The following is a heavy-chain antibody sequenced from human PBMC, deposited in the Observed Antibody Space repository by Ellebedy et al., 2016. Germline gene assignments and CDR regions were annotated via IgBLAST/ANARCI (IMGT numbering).Heavy chain of an antibody. CDR3: ARDVITMTQSHHDY. V-gene: IGHV3-7*01. CDR2: IKQDGSEK. Sequence: GGSLRLXXAASGFTFSDYYMSWIRQVPGKGLEWVANIKQDGSEKYYVDSVKGRFTISRDNAKNSLYLQMNSLRAEDTAVYYCARDVITMTQSHHDYWGQGTLVTVSS. J-gene: IGHJ4*02. CDR1: GFTFSDYY. D-gene: IGHD3-22*01.